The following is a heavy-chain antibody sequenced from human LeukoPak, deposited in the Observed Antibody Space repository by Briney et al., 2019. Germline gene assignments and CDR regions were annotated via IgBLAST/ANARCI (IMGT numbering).Heavy chain of an antibody. CDR3: ARNYKDVVPAANNWFEP. V-gene: IGHV4-34*01. Sequence: PSETLSLACAVYGGSFSSYYCSSVRQPPGKGLEWVGESNNSGRTNYNPSLKSRVTISVDTSKNQFSLKLRSVTAADTAVYYCARNYKDVVPAANNWFEPWGQGTLVTVSS. J-gene: IGHJ5*02. CDR1: GGSFSSYY. D-gene: IGHD2-2*01. CDR2: SNNSGRT.